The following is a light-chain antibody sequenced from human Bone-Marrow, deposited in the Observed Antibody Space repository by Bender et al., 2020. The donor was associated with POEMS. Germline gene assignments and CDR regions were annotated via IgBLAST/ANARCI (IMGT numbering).Light chain of an antibody. Sequence: QSALTQPASVSGSPGQSITISCTGTSSDIGDYNFVSWYQQHPGNAPKLMIYEVTNRPSGVSYRFSGSKSGNTASLTISGLQAEDEAHYYCSSYTSGSTVFGGGTKLTVL. CDR1: SSDIGDYNF. V-gene: IGLV2-14*01. CDR2: EVT. CDR3: SSYTSGSTV. J-gene: IGLJ3*02.